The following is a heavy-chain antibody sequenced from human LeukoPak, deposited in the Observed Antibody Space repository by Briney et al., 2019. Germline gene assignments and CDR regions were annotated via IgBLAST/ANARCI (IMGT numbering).Heavy chain of an antibody. V-gene: IGHV1-2*06. D-gene: IGHD3-10*01. CDR3: ARESPRGITMVRGVDY. CDR1: GYTFTGYY. Sequence: ASVKVSCKASGYTFTGYYMHGVRQAPGQGLEWMGRINPNSGGTNYAQKFQGRVAMTRDTSISTAYMELSRLRSDDTAVYYCARESPRGITMVRGVDYWGQGTLVTVSS. J-gene: IGHJ4*02. CDR2: INPNSGGT.